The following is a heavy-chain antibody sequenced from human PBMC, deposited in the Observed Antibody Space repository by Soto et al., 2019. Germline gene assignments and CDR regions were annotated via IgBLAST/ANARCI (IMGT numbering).Heavy chain of an antibody. V-gene: IGHV4-30-2*01. J-gene: IGHJ6*02. Sequence: QLQLQESGSGLVKPSQTLSLTCAVSGGSISSGGYSWSWIRQPPGKGLEWIGYIYHSGSTYYNPPLKSRVTISVDRSKNQFSLKLSSVTAADTAVYYCAREGYCSGGSCRDGMDVWGQGTTVTVSS. CDR3: AREGYCSGGSCRDGMDV. D-gene: IGHD2-15*01. CDR2: IYHSGST. CDR1: GGSISSGGYS.